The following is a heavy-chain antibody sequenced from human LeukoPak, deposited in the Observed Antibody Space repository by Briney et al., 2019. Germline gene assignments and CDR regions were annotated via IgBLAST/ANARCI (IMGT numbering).Heavy chain of an antibody. D-gene: IGHD3-3*01. J-gene: IGHJ5*02. CDR2: IIPIFGTA. V-gene: IGHV1-69*13. Sequence: SVRVSCKASGGTFSSYAISWVRQAPGQGLEWMGGIIPIFGTANYAQKFQGRVTITADESTSTAYMELSSLRSEDTAVYYCARIRSGYYGNWFDPWGQGTLVTVSS. CDR3: ARIRSGYYGNWFDP. CDR1: GGTFSSYA.